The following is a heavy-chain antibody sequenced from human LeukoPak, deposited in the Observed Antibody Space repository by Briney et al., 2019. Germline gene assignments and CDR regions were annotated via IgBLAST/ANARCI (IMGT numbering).Heavy chain of an antibody. CDR1: DGSISSSSHF. J-gene: IGHJ4*02. Sequence: SETLSLTCTVSDGSISSSSHFWGWIRQPPGKGLEWIGSIFYAGHTFYNPSLKSRVTISVDTSKNQFSLNLSSVTAADTAVYYCARGLRVPLKYDSSGYYDYWGQGTLVTVSS. V-gene: IGHV4-39*07. D-gene: IGHD3-22*01. CDR3: ARGLRVPLKYDSSGYYDY. CDR2: IFYAGHT.